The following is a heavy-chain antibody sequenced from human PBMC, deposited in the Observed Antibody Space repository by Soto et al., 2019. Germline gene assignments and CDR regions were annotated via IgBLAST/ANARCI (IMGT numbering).Heavy chain of an antibody. CDR2: INPSGGST. CDR3: ARGDYDFWSGPGWFDP. D-gene: IGHD3-3*01. V-gene: IGHV1-46*01. CDR1: GYTFTSYY. J-gene: IGHJ5*02. Sequence: ASVKVSCKASGYTFTSYYMHWLRQAPGQGLEWMGIINPSGGSTSYAQKFQGRVTMTRDTSTSTVYMELSSLRSEETAVYYCARGDYDFWSGPGWFDPRGQGTMVTVSS.